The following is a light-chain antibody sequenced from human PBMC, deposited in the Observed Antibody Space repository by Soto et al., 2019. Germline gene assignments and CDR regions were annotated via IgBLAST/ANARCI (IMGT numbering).Light chain of an antibody. J-gene: IGKJ1*01. Sequence: EIVLTQSPATLSLSPGESATLSCRASQSVSSYLAWYQQKPGQAPRLLIYDSTNRAAGIPARFSGSRSGTDFTLTIRSVEPEDVAMYYCHQRNQFGQGTKVDIK. V-gene: IGKV3-11*01. CDR3: HQRNQ. CDR2: DST. CDR1: QSVSSY.